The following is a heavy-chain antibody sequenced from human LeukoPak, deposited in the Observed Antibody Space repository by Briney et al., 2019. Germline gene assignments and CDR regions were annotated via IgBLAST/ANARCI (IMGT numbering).Heavy chain of an antibody. CDR3: ARGLATTWFDP. V-gene: IGHV4-59*01. Sequence: SETLSLTCTVSGGSISSYYWSWIRQPPGKGLEWIGYIYYSGSTNYNPSLKSRVTISVDTSKNQFSLKLSSVTAADTAVHYCARGLATTWFDPRGQGTLVTVSS. CDR2: IYYSGST. D-gene: IGHD5-24*01. CDR1: GGSISSYY. J-gene: IGHJ5*02.